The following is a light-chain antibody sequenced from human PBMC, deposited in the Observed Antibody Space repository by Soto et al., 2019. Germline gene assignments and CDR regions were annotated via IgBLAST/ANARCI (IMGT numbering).Light chain of an antibody. CDR2: DVN. CDR1: SSDVGAYED. Sequence: QSVLTQPASVSGSPGQSVTISCTGASSDVGAYEDVSWYQQHPGRAPKLILYDVNNRPSGVSNHFSGSKSGNTASLVISGLQANDEADYYCSSYSTTNILVFGSGTKVTVL. V-gene: IGLV2-14*03. J-gene: IGLJ1*01. CDR3: SSYSTTNILV.